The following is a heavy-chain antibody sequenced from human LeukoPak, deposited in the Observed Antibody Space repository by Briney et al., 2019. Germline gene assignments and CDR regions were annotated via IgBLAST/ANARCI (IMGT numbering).Heavy chain of an antibody. Sequence: GGSLRLSCAASGFTFSNYAMSWVRQAPGKGLEWGAGISGTGGSTHYADSVKGRFTISRDNSKNTVHLQMRNLRVEHTAVYYCAKVVAGNIDYYFDYWGQGILVAVSS. CDR1: GFTFSNYA. CDR2: ISGTGGST. CDR3: AKVVAGNIDYYFDY. V-gene: IGHV3-23*01. J-gene: IGHJ4*02. D-gene: IGHD2/OR15-2a*01.